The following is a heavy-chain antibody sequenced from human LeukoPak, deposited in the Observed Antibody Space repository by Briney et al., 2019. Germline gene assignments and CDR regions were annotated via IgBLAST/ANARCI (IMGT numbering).Heavy chain of an antibody. D-gene: IGHD3-22*01. CDR1: GGSISSYY. CDR3: ARHDIRVSPPYHDSSGYYPLFDY. Sequence: SETLSLTCTVSGGSISSYYWSWIRQPPGKGLEWIGYIYYSGSTNYNPSLKSRVTISVDTSKNQFSLKLSSVTAADTAVYYCARHDIRVSPPYHDSSGYYPLFDYWGQGTLVTVSS. J-gene: IGHJ4*02. V-gene: IGHV4-59*08. CDR2: IYYSGST.